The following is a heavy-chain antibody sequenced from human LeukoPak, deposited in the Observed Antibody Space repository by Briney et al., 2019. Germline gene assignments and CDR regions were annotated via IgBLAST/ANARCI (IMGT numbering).Heavy chain of an antibody. J-gene: IGHJ4*02. CDR1: GFTFSSYA. D-gene: IGHD5-18*01. CDR2: ISSNGGST. CDR3: ARDGYSSGDY. V-gene: IGHV3-64*01. Sequence: GGSLRLSCAASGFTFSSYAMHWVRQAPGKGLEYGSAISSNGGSTYYANSVKGRFTISRDNSKNTLYLQMGSLRAEDMAVYYCARDGYSSGDYWGQGTLVTVSS.